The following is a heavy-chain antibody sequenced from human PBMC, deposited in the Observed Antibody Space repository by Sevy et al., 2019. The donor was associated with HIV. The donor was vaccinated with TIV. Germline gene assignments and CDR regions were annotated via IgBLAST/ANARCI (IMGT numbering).Heavy chain of an antibody. CDR2: ISYSGST. J-gene: IGHJ5*02. CDR3: ARDSGTGWIDA. V-gene: IGHV4-59*01. D-gene: IGHD1-1*01. Sequence: SETLSLTCTVSGGSISSYPWNWIRQPPGKRLEWIGFISYSGSTNYNPSLRSRVTISADTSKKQFSLNLSSVTAADTAVYYCARDSGTGWIDAWSQGTLVTVSS. CDR1: GGSISSYP.